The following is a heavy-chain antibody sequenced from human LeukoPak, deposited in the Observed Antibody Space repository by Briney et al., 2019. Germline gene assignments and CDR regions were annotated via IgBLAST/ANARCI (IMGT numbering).Heavy chain of an antibody. Sequence: ASVTVSCTASGYTFTSYYVHWVRQAPGQGLEWMGMINPSAGSTSYAQKFQGRVTMTRDTSTSTVYMELSSLRSEDTAVYYCARAPVKVTVLGRDGYNESPNFDYWGQGTLVTVSS. CDR2: INPSAGST. D-gene: IGHD5-24*01. CDR1: GYTFTSYY. V-gene: IGHV1-46*01. J-gene: IGHJ4*02. CDR3: ARAPVKVTVLGRDGYNESPNFDY.